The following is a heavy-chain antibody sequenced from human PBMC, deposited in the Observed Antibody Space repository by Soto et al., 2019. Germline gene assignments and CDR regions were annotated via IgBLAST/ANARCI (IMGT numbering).Heavy chain of an antibody. J-gene: IGHJ4*02. V-gene: IGHV3-66*01. Sequence: EVQLVESGGGLVQPGGSLRLSCAASGFTVSSNYMSWVRQAPGKGLEWVSVIYSDGRTFYADSVKGRFTISRDNSRNTLSLQMNSLRGEDTAVYYCARMTPDTYFDYWGQGTLVTVSS. D-gene: IGHD4-17*01. CDR2: IYSDGRT. CDR1: GFTVSSNY. CDR3: ARMTPDTYFDY.